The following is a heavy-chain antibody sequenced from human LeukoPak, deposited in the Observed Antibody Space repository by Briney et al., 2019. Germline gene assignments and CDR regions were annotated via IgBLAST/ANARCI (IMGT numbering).Heavy chain of an antibody. Sequence: PSETLSLTCTVSGGSISSYYWSWIRQPPGKGLEWIGYIYYSGSTNYNPSLKSRVTISVDTSKNQFSLKLSSVTAADTAVYYCARGPMVQGVIITGDFDYWGQGTLVTVSS. CDR3: ARGPMVQGVIITGDFDY. V-gene: IGHV4-59*01. J-gene: IGHJ4*02. D-gene: IGHD3-10*01. CDR1: GGSISSYY. CDR2: IYYSGST.